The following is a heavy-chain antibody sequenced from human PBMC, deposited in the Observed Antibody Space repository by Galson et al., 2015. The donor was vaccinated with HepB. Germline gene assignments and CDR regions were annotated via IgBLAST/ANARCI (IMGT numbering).Heavy chain of an antibody. D-gene: IGHD6-19*01. CDR1: GFTFSSYS. Sequence: SLRLSCAASGFTFSSYSMNWVRQAPGKGLEWVSSIHSSSTYIYYADSVKGRFTISRDNAKNSLYLQMNSLRAEDTAVYYCARDLLIGGYSSTGGFDYWGPGTLVTVSS. CDR2: IHSSSTYI. CDR3: ARDLLIGGYSSTGGFDY. J-gene: IGHJ4*02. V-gene: IGHV3-21*01.